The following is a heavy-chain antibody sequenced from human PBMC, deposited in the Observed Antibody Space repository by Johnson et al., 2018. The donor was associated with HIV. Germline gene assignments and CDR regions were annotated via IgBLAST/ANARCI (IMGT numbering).Heavy chain of an antibody. CDR1: GFTFSSYA. J-gene: IGHJ3*02. CDR2: ISYDGSNK. V-gene: IGHV3-30-3*01. D-gene: IGHD3-22*01. Sequence: QMQLVESGGGVVQPGRSLRLSCAASGFTFSSYAMHWVRQAPGKGLGWVAVISYDGSNKYYADSVKGRFTISRDTSKNTLYLQMNSLRPEDTAVYYCARSSGYYGTDAFDIWGQGTMVTVSS. CDR3: ARSSGYYGTDAFDI.